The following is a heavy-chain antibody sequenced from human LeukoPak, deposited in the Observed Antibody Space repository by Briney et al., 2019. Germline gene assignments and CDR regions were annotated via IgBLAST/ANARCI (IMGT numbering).Heavy chain of an antibody. CDR3: AKGRYVGDD. CDR1: GITFSSYW. J-gene: IGHJ4*02. Sequence: GGSLRLSCAASGITFSSYWMHWVRQAPGKGLVWVSRIKNDGSRTSYADSVKGRFTISRDNSKNMLYLQMNSLRAEDTALYYCAKGRYVGDDWGQGTLVTVSS. V-gene: IGHV3-74*01. D-gene: IGHD3-9*01. CDR2: IKNDGSRT.